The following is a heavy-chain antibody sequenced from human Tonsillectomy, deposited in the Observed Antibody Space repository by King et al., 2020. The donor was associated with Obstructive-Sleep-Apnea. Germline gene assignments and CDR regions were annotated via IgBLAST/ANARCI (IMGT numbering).Heavy chain of an antibody. CDR1: GFTFSSYS. Sequence: VQLVESGGDLVQPGGSLRLSCAASGFTFSSYSMNWVRQAPGKGLEWGSYISNGSSTIYYADSVKGRFTISRDNAKSSLYLQMNSLRAEDTAVYYCAGGGLSIAARYFDYWAQGTLVTVSS. CDR3: AGGGLSIAARYFDY. J-gene: IGHJ4*02. D-gene: IGHD6-6*01. V-gene: IGHV3-48*04. CDR2: ISNGSSTI.